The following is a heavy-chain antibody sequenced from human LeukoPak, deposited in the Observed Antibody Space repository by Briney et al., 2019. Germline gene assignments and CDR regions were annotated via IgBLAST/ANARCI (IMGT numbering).Heavy chain of an antibody. CDR1: GFTFDDYA. D-gene: IGHD1-26*01. V-gene: IGHV3-9*01. J-gene: IGHJ4*02. CDR2: ITWNSGSI. CDR3: AKSNLIDRELLNAHPLYY. Sequence: GGSLRLSCAASGFTFDDYAMHWVRQAPGKGLEWVSGITWNSGSIGYADSVKGRFTISRDNSKNTLYLQMNSLRAEDTAVYYCAKSNLIDRELLNAHPLYYWGQGTLVTVSS.